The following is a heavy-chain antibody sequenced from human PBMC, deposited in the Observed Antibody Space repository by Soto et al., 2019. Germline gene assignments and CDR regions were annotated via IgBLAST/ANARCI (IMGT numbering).Heavy chain of an antibody. CDR3: ATSSPVCSSTSCYYMDV. CDR2: MNPNSGNT. D-gene: IGHD2-2*01. CDR1: GYTFTSYD. V-gene: IGHV1-8*01. J-gene: IGHJ6*03. Sequence: ASVKVSCKASGYTFTSYDINWVRQATGQGLEWMGWMNPNSGNTGYAQKFQGRVTMTRNTSISTAYMELSSLRSEDTAVYYCATSSPVCSSTSCYYMDVWGKGTTVTVSS.